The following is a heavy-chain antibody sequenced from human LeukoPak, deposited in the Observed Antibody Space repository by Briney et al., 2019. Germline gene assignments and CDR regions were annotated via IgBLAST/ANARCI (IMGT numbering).Heavy chain of an antibody. CDR1: GFTFSSYA. V-gene: IGHV3-23*01. CDR3: AKGGLRGYCSSTSCYLGGAFDI. D-gene: IGHD2-2*01. CDR2: ISGSGGST. Sequence: GGSLRLSCAASGFTFSSYAMSWVRQAPGTGLEWVSAISGSGGSTYYADSVKGRFTISRDNSKNTLYLQMNSLRAEDTAVYYCAKGGLRGYCSSTSCYLGGAFDIWGQGTMVTVSS. J-gene: IGHJ3*02.